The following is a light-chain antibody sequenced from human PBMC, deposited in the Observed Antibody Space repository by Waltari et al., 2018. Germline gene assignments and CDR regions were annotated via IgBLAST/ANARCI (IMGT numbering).Light chain of an antibody. CDR3: QHRINWPLT. V-gene: IGKV3-11*01. CDR1: QSVDNY. J-gene: IGKJ4*01. Sequence: DIVLTQSPATLSLSPGDRATLSCMASQSVDNYLAWYQQKPGQAPRLLIYEPSYRATGIPARFSGSGSGTEFTLTISSVEPDDSAVYYCQHRINWPLTFGGGTKVEI. CDR2: EPS.